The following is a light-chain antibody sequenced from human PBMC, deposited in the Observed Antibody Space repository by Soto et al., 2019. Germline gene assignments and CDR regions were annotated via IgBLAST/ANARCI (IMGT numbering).Light chain of an antibody. Sequence: EIVLTQSPGTLSLSPGERATLSCRASQRVTSTYLAWYQQKPGQAPSLLIYGASNRATGIPDRFSGSGSGTEFTLTISSLQSEDFAVYYCQQYNNWPFITFGQGTRLEIK. CDR3: QQYNNWPFIT. V-gene: IGKV3D-15*01. CDR1: QRVTSTY. CDR2: GAS. J-gene: IGKJ5*01.